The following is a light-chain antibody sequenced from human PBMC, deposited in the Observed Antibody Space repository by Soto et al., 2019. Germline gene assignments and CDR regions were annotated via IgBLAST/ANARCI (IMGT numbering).Light chain of an antibody. Sequence: QSVLTQPAAVSGSPRQSITISFTRASSDVGSYTYVSWYQQHPGKDPKLMIYEVNNRPSGVSNRFSGSKSGNTASLTISGLQAEDEADYYCSSYTSSSTLYVFGTGTKVTVL. J-gene: IGLJ1*01. CDR2: EVN. V-gene: IGLV2-14*01. CDR3: SSYTSSSTLYV. CDR1: SSDVGSYTY.